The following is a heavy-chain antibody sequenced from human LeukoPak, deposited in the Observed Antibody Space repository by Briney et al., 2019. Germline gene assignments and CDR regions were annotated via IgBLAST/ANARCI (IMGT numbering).Heavy chain of an antibody. V-gene: IGHV3-48*01. CDR1: GFTFSSYS. CDR2: ISSSSSTI. J-gene: IGHJ4*02. Sequence: PGGSLRLSCAASGFTFSSYSMNWVRQAPGKGLEWVSYISSSSSTIYYADSVKGRFTISRDNAKNSLYLQMNSLRAEDTAVYYCARAIFGVVIPTQFLFDYWGLGTLVTVSS. CDR3: ARAIFGVVIPTQFLFDY. D-gene: IGHD3-3*01.